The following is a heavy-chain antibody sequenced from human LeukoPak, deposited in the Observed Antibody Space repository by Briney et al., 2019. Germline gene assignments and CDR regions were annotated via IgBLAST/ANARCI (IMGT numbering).Heavy chain of an antibody. CDR1: GYTFTGYY. CDR3: AIRFGITGTEFDY. J-gene: IGHJ4*02. V-gene: IGHV1-2*02. Sequence: GASVKVSCKASGYTFTGYYMHWVRQAPGQGLEWMGWINPNSGGTNYAQKFQGRVTMTRDTSISTAYMELSRLRSDDTAVYYCAIRFGITGTEFDYWGQGTLVTVSS. CDR2: INPNSGGT. D-gene: IGHD1-7*01.